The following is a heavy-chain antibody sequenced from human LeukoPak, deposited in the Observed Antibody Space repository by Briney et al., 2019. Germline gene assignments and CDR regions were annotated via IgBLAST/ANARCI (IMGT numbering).Heavy chain of an antibody. D-gene: IGHD4-17*01. CDR1: GYTFTGYY. Sequence: GASVKVSCKASGYTFTGYYMHWVQQAPGKGLEWMGRVDPEDGETIYAEKFQGRVTITADTSTDTAHMELSSLRSEDTAVYYCATEFYGIDYWGQGTLVTVSS. CDR2: VDPEDGET. V-gene: IGHV1-69-2*01. J-gene: IGHJ4*02. CDR3: ATEFYGIDY.